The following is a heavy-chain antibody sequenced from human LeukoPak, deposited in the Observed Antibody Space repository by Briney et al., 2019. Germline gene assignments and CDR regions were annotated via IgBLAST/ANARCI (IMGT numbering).Heavy chain of an antibody. D-gene: IGHD3-22*01. CDR2: ISGSGDST. V-gene: IGHV3-23*01. J-gene: IGHJ3*02. CDR3: AKNYYYDSSGYYSPSPDAFDI. Sequence: SGGSLRLSCAASGFTFDTYGMSWVRQAPGKGLEWVSGISGSGDSTYYADSVKGRFTISRDNSKNTLYLQMNSLRAEDTAVYYCAKNYYYDSSGYYSPSPDAFDIWGQGTMVTVSS. CDR1: GFTFDTYG.